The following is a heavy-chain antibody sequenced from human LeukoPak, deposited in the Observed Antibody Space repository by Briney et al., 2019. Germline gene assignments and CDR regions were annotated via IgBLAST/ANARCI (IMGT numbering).Heavy chain of an antibody. Sequence: PPGGSLRLSCAASGFTFSSYDMSWVRQAPGKGLEWVSGISGSAGSTYYADSVKGRFTISRDNSKNTMYLQMNSLRAEDTAGYYCALTRGWYSSGWNLDYWGQGTLVTVSS. J-gene: IGHJ4*02. CDR2: ISGSAGST. CDR3: ALTRGWYSSGWNLDY. D-gene: IGHD6-19*01. V-gene: IGHV3-23*01. CDR1: GFTFSSYD.